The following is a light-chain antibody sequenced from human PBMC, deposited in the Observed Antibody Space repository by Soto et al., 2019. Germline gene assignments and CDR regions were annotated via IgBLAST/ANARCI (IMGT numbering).Light chain of an antibody. Sequence: EIVMTQSPATLSVSPGERATLSCRASQSVGSNLAWYQQKPGQAPRLLIYGASTRATGIPARFSGSGSGTEFTLTISSLQSEDFAIYFCHQYNNLPPDRTFGQGTKVEIK. CDR2: GAS. V-gene: IGKV3-15*01. CDR3: HQYNNLPPDRT. J-gene: IGKJ1*01. CDR1: QSVGSN.